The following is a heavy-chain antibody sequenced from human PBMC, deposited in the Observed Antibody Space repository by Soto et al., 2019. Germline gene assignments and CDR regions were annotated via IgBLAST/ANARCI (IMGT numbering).Heavy chain of an antibody. V-gene: IGHV3-30-3*01. Sequence: GGSLRLSCAASGFTFSSHSMHWVRQAPGKGLEWVAIISYDGSIKYYADSVQGRFTISRDNSKNPLYLQMNSLRTEDTAVYYCARAWGDCSSTRCYRVFPYWGQGTLVTVSS. J-gene: IGHJ4*02. CDR1: GFTFSSHS. CDR3: ARAWGDCSSTRCYRVFPY. CDR2: ISYDGSIK. D-gene: IGHD2-2*02.